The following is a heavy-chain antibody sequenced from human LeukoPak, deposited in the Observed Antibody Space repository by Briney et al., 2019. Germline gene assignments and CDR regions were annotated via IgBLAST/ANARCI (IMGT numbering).Heavy chain of an antibody. D-gene: IGHD3-22*01. J-gene: IGHJ5*02. Sequence: ASVKVSXKASGYTFTSYGISWVRQAPGQGLEWMGWISAYNGNTNYAQKLQGRVTMTTDTSTSTAYMELRSLRSDDTAVYYCARATDYYDSSGYPFDPWGQGTLVTVSS. V-gene: IGHV1-18*01. CDR2: ISAYNGNT. CDR3: ARATDYYDSSGYPFDP. CDR1: GYTFTSYG.